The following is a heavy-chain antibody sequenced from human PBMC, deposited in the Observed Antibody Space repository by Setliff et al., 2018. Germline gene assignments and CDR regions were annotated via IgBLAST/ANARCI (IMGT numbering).Heavy chain of an antibody. V-gene: IGHV4-4*07. J-gene: IGHJ4*02. Sequence: PSETLSLTCTVSGGSISSYYWSWIRQPAGKGLEWIGHIYIGGSANYNPSLKSRVTMSVDMSKTQFSLHLNSVTAADTAVYYCMRQVGGGLWYFDYWGQGILVTVSS. CDR1: GGSISSYY. CDR2: IYIGGSA. D-gene: IGHD2-15*01. CDR3: MRQVGGGLWYFDY.